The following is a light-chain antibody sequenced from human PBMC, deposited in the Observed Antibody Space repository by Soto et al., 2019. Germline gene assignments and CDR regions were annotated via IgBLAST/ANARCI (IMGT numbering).Light chain of an antibody. J-gene: IGKJ1*01. CDR2: KAS. Sequence: DIPMTQSPSTLSASVGDRVTITCRASQSISSWLAWYQQKPEKAPRLLIYKASSLESGVPSRFSGSGSGTEFTLTISSLQPEDFATYYCQQYNSYSGTFGQGTKVEIK. CDR1: QSISSW. V-gene: IGKV1-5*03. CDR3: QQYNSYSGT.